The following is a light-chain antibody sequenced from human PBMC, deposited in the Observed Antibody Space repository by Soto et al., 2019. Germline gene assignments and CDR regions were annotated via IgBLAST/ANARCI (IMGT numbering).Light chain of an antibody. CDR1: SSDVV. Sequence: QSVLTQPRSVSGSPGQSVTISCTGTSSDVVSWYQQHPDKAPKLIIYYVSLRPSGVPDRFSGSKSGNTASLTISGLQAEDVADYYCCSSAGGFTWVFGGGTKLTVL. CDR3: CSSAGGFTWV. V-gene: IGLV2-11*01. CDR2: YVS. J-gene: IGLJ3*02.